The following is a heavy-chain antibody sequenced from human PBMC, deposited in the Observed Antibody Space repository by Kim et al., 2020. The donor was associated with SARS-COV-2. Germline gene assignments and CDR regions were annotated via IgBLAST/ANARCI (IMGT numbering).Heavy chain of an antibody. CDR3: ARGHRSSSWYSGAFDI. D-gene: IGHD6-13*01. Sequence: SETLSLTCSVSGGSLSGGGYYWTWIRQRPGKGLEWIGYIYDSVNTPTYFNSSLQSRVAISIDTSKNQLSLTLRSVTAADTAVYYCARGHRSSSWYSGAFDIWGQGTMVIVSS. V-gene: IGHV4-31*03. CDR1: GGSLSGGGYY. CDR2: IYDSVNTPT. J-gene: IGHJ3*02.